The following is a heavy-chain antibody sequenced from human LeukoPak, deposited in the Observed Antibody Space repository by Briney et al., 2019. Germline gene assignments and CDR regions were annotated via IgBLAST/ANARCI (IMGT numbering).Heavy chain of an antibody. Sequence: EASVKVSCKASGGTFSSYAISWVRQAPGQGLEWMGGIIPIFGTANYAQKFQGRVTITADESTSTAYMELSSLRSEDTAVYYCARAPRPHGDIVVVPAAIPDYNWFDPWGQGTLVTVSS. V-gene: IGHV1-69*01. CDR2: IIPIFGTA. CDR1: GGTFSSYA. J-gene: IGHJ5*02. D-gene: IGHD2-2*02. CDR3: ARAPRPHGDIVVVPAAIPDYNWFDP.